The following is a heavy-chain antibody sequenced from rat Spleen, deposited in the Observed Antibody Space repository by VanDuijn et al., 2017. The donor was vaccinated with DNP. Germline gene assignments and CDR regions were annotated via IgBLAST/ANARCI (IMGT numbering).Heavy chain of an antibody. CDR3: ARGNYPGINTFDY. V-gene: IGHV5S10*01. CDR1: GFTFSDYN. J-gene: IGHJ2*01. CDR2: IIYDGSRT. D-gene: IGHD1-4*01. Sequence: EVQLVESGGDLVQPGRSLRLSCAASGFTFSDYNMAWVRQAPTKGLEWVATIIYDGSRTYYRDSVRGRFTISRDDSKSVLYLQMNSLRSEDTATYYCARGNYPGINTFDYWGQGVMVTVSS.